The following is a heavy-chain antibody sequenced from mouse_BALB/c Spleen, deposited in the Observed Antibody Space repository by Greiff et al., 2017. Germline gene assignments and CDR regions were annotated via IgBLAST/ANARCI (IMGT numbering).Heavy chain of an antibody. V-gene: IGHV6-6*02. CDR3: TRTWGFDY. J-gene: IGHJ2*01. CDR2: IRLKSNNYAT. Sequence: EVKLMESGGGLVQPGGSMKLSCVASGFTFSNYWMNWVRQSPEKGLEWVAEIRLKSNNYATHYAESVKGRFTISRDDSKSSVYLQMNNLRAEDTGIYYCTRTWGFDYWGQGTTLTVSS. D-gene: IGHD4-1*01. CDR1: GFTFSNYW.